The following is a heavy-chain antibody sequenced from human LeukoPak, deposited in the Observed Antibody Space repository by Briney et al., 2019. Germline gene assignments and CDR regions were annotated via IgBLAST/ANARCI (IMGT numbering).Heavy chain of an antibody. V-gene: IGHV3-21*01. CDR3: ARAKVGATDFDY. J-gene: IGHJ4*02. Sequence: GRSLRLSCAASGFTFSSYSMNWVRQAPGKGLEWVSSISSSGSYTHSAESVKGRFTISRDNAKNSLYLEMNSLRAEDTAVYYCARAKVGATDFDYWGQGTLVTVSS. D-gene: IGHD1-26*01. CDR2: ISSSGSYT. CDR1: GFTFSSYS.